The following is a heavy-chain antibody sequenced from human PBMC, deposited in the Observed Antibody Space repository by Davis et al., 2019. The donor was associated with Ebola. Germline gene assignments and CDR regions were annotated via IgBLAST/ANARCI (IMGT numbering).Heavy chain of an antibody. CDR3: ARGSYDFWSGYYGYNWFDP. J-gene: IGHJ5*02. D-gene: IGHD3-3*01. V-gene: IGHV4-34*01. CDR1: GGSFSGYY. CDR2: INHSGST. Sequence: MPSETLSLTCAAYGGSFSGYYWSWIRQPPGKGLEWIGEINHSGSTNYNPSLKSRVTISVDTSKNQFSLKLSSVTAADTAVYYCARGSYDFWSGYYGYNWFDPWGQGTLVTVSS.